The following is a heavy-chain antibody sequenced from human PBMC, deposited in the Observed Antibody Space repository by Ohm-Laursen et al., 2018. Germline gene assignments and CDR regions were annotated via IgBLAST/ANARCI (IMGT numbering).Heavy chain of an antibody. J-gene: IGHJ4*02. CDR1: GFTFSDHG. CDR3: ARDRDWAIDY. Sequence: SLRLSCAASGFTFSDHGMNWVRQAPGKGLEWLSYINAYKNDLFYADSVKGRFTISRDNAENLLYIQMDRLRDDDTAVYYCARDRDWAIDYWGQGTLVTVSS. V-gene: IGHV3-48*02. D-gene: IGHD3/OR15-3a*01. CDR2: INAYKNDL.